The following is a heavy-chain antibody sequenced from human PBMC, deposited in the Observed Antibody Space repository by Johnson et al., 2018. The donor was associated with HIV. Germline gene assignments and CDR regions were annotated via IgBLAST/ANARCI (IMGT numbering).Heavy chain of an antibody. CDR2: INSDGSST. J-gene: IGHJ3*02. Sequence: VQLVESGGGLVQPGGSLRLSCAASRFTFSSHWMHWVRQAPGKGLVWVSRINSDGSSTSYADSVKGRFTISRDNAKNTLYLQINSLRAEDTAVYYCAKSSSAYAFDIWGQGTMVTVSS. V-gene: IGHV3-74*02. CDR3: AKSSSAYAFDI. D-gene: IGHD6-13*01. CDR1: RFTFSSHW.